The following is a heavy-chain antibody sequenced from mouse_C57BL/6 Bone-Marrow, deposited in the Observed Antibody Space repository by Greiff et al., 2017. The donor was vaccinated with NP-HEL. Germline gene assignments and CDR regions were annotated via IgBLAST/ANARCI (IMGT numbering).Heavy chain of an antibody. CDR3: ARQYDYGRAWFAY. CDR2: ISSGSSTI. CDR1: GFTFSDYG. Sequence: EVKLMESGGGLVKPGGSLKLSCAASGFTFSDYGMPWVRQAPEKGLEWVAYISSGSSTIYYADTVQGRFTISRDNAKNTLFLKMPSLRSEDTAMYNCARQYDYGRAWFAYWGQGTLVTVSA. J-gene: IGHJ3*01. V-gene: IGHV5-17*01. D-gene: IGHD2-4*01.